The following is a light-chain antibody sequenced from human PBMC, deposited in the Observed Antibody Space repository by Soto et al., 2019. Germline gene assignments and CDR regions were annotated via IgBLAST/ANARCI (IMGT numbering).Light chain of an antibody. J-gene: IGLJ3*02. CDR2: EVT. CDR3: SSYAGSNNLP. V-gene: IGLV2-8*01. Sequence: QSVLTQPPSASGSPGQSVTISCTGGSSDVGAYNYVSWYQQHPGKVPKLLIYEVTKRPSGVPDRFSGSKSGNTASLTVSGLQAEDEADYYCSSYAGSNNLPFGGGTKLTVL. CDR1: SSDVGAYNY.